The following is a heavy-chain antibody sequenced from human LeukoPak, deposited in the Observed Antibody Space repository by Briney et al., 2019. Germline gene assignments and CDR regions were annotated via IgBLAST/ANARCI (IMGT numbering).Heavy chain of an antibody. D-gene: IGHD3-3*01. J-gene: IGHJ6*03. V-gene: IGHV4-61*02. CDR2: IYTSGST. CDR3: ALSFWSGPAAGYYYYYMDV. Sequence: SQTLSLTCTVSGGSISSGSYYWGWIRQPAGKGLEWIGRIYTSGSTNYNPSLKSRVTISVDTSKNQFSLKLSSVTAADTAVYYCALSFWSGPAAGYYYYYMDVWGKGTTVTVSS. CDR1: GGSISSGSYY.